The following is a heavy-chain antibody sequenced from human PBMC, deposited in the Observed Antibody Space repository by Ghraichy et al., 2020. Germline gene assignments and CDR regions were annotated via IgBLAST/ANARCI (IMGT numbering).Heavy chain of an antibody. CDR1: GGSFSGYY. CDR2: INHSGST. Sequence: SQTLSLTCAVYGGSFSGYYWSWIRQPPGKGLEWIGEINHSGSTNYNPSLKSRVTISVDTSKNQFSLKLSSVTAADTAVYYCARGPGALRPIPVTNRYFDLWGRGTLVTVSS. D-gene: IGHD4-17*01. V-gene: IGHV4-34*01. CDR3: ARGPGALRPIPVTNRYFDL. J-gene: IGHJ2*01.